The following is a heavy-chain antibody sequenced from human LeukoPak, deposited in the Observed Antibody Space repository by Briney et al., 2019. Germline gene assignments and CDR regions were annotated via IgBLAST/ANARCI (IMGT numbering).Heavy chain of an antibody. V-gene: IGHV1-2*04. J-gene: IGHJ6*02. D-gene: IGHD3-10*01. CDR3: ARRYYYGSGSSYGMDV. CDR2: INPNSGGT. CDR1: GGTFSSYA. Sequence: GASVKVSCKASGGTFSSYAISWVRQAPGQGLEWMGWINPNSGGTNYAQKFQGWVTMTRDTSISTAYMELSRLRSDDTAVYYCARRYYYGSGSSYGMDVWGQGTTVTVSS.